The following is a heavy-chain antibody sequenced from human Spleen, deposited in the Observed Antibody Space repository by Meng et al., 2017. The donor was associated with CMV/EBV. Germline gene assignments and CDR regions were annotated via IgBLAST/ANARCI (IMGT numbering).Heavy chain of an antibody. CDR2: INPSSGTT. J-gene: IGHJ6*02. Sequence: ASVKVSCKASGYTFTTYYIHWVRQAPGQGLEWMGIINPSSGTTRNAQKFQGRITLTRDTSTSTVYMELSSLRSEDTAVYYCARLGGDFWSGYSSYGMDVWGQGTTVTVSS. CDR3: ARLGGDFWSGYSSYGMDV. V-gene: IGHV1-46*01. D-gene: IGHD3-3*01. CDR1: GYTFTTYY.